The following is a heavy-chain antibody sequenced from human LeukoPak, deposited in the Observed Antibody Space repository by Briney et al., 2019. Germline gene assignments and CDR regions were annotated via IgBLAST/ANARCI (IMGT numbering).Heavy chain of an antibody. D-gene: IGHD6-6*01. V-gene: IGHV4-4*09. Sequence: SETLSLTCTVSGGSISSYYWSWIRQPPGKGLEWIGYIYTSGSTNSNPSLKSRVTKSVDTSKNQFSLKLSSVTAADTAVYYCARPIPEEYSSSPGPFDPWGQGTLVTVSS. J-gene: IGHJ5*02. CDR1: GGSISSYY. CDR2: IYTSGST. CDR3: ARPIPEEYSSSPGPFDP.